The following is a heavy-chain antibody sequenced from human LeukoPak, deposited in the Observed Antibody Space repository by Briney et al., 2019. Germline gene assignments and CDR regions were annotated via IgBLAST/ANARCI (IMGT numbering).Heavy chain of an antibody. D-gene: IGHD5-24*01. CDR2: TYYRSKWYN. CDR3: ARGWLQWLD. J-gene: IGHJ4*02. V-gene: IGHV6-1*01. CDR1: GDSVSSNNTA. Sequence: SQTLSLTCAISGDSVSSNNTAWNWITPSPSRGLEWLGRTYYRSKWYNDYAVSVKSRITINPDTSKNQFSLQPNSVTPEDTAVYYCARGWLQWLDWGQGTLVTVSS.